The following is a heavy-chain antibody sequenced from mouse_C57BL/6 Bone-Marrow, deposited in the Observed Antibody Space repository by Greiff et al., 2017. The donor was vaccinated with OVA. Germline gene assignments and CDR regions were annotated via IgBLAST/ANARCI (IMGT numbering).Heavy chain of an antibody. Sequence: QVQLQQPGAELVKPGASVKLSCEASGYTFTSYWMQWVKQRPGQGLEWIGEIDPSDSYTNYNQKFKGKATLTVDTSSSTAYMQLSSLTSEDSAVYYCARERTESFAYWGQGTLVTVSA. CDR2: IDPSDSYT. J-gene: IGHJ3*01. CDR3: ARERTESFAY. CDR1: GYTFTSYW. D-gene: IGHD1-3*01. V-gene: IGHV1-50*01.